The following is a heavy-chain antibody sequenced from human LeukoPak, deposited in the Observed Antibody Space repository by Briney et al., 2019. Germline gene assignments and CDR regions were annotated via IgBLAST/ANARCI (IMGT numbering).Heavy chain of an antibody. CDR1: GDSVSSTSAA. Sequence: SQTLSLTCAISGDSVSSTSAAWNWIRQSPSGGLEWLRRTYYRSKWYHDCADSVKSRISINPDTSKNQFSLQLNSVTPEDTAVYFCARGDLVGATTGFDYWGQGTLVSVSS. D-gene: IGHD1-26*01. V-gene: IGHV6-1*01. CDR2: TYYRSKWYH. J-gene: IGHJ4*02. CDR3: ARGDLVGATTGFDY.